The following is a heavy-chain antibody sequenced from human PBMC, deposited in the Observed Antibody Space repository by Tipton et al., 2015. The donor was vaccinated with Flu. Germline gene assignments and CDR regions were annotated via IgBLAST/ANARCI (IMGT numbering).Heavy chain of an antibody. J-gene: IGHJ4*02. Sequence: QLVQSGAEVKKPGASVKVSCKASGYTFTSYGISWVRQAPGQGLEWMGWISAYNGNTNYAQKLQGRVTMTTDTSTSTAYMELRSLRSDDTAVYYGARDSHLFGEFKPRGGDYFDYWGQGTLVTVSS. D-gene: IGHD3-10*02. CDR1: GYTFTSYG. V-gene: IGHV1-18*01. CDR2: ISAYNGNT. CDR3: ARDSHLFGEFKPRGGDYFDY.